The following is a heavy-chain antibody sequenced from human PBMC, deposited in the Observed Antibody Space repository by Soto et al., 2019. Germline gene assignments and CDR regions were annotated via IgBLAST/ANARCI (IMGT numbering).Heavy chain of an antibody. V-gene: IGHV1-3*01. CDR3: ARVWELLHDYYGMDV. D-gene: IGHD1-26*01. J-gene: IGHJ6*02. Sequence: QVQLVQSGAEVKKPGASVKVSCKASGYTFTSYAMHWVRQAPGQRLEWMGWINAGNGNTKYSQTFQGRVTITRDTSASTAYMELSSLRTEDTAVYDCARVWELLHDYYGMDVWGQGTTVTVSS. CDR1: GYTFTSYA. CDR2: INAGNGNT.